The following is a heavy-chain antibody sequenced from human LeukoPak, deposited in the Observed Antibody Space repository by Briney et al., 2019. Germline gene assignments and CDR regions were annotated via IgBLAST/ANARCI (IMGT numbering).Heavy chain of an antibody. V-gene: IGHV4-4*07. Sequence: AETLSLTCTVSGGSIRRYYWSWMRQPAGGGREGIGRIYTSGSTNYNPSLESRVTMSVDTSKNQFSLKLRSVTAADTAVYYCARGPRAAPGYFQHWGQGTLVTVSS. D-gene: IGHD2-15*01. CDR2: IYTSGST. CDR1: GGSIRRYY. J-gene: IGHJ1*01. CDR3: ARGPRAAPGYFQH.